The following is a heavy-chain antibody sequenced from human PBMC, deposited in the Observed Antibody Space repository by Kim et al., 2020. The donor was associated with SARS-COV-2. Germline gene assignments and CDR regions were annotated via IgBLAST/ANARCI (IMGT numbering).Heavy chain of an antibody. CDR3: ARHNFMDV. CDR2: IYHTGDT. J-gene: IGHJ6*02. CDR1: GYSIRTHHY. V-gene: IGHV4-38-2*02. Sequence: SETLSLTCTVSGYSIRTHHYWGWIRQPPGKGLEWIGSIYHTGDTFYNSSLMSRVTISVDTSKNQFSLRLMSVTAEDTAVYYCARHNFMDVWGQGTTVIVSS.